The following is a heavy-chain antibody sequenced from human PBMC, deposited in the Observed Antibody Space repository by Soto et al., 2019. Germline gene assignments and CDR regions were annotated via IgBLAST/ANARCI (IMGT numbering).Heavy chain of an antibody. J-gene: IGHJ6*02. Sequence: SETLSLTCTVSGGSISSYYWSWIRQPPGKGLEWIGYIYYSGSTNYNPSLKSRVTISVDTSKNQFSPKLSSVTAADTAVYYCARDIMGTNYYYYGMDVWGQGTTVTVYS. CDR2: IYYSGST. D-gene: IGHD2-8*01. V-gene: IGHV4-59*01. CDR3: ARDIMGTNYYYYGMDV. CDR1: GGSISSYY.